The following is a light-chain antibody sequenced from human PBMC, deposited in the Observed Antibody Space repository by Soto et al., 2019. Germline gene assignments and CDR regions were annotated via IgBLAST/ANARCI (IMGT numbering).Light chain of an antibody. CDR3: CSYAGSTSLGV. J-gene: IGLJ3*02. CDR2: EVS. CDR1: SSDVGAYNY. V-gene: IGLV2-8*01. Sequence: QSALTQPPSASGSPGQSVTISCTGTSSDVGAYNYVSWYQQHPGKAPKVLIFEVSKRPSGVPDRFTGSKSGNTASLTVYGLQAEDEDEYYCCSYAGSTSLGVFGGGTKLTVL.